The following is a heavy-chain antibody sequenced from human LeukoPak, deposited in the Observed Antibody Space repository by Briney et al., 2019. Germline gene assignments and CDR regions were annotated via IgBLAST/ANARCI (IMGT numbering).Heavy chain of an antibody. D-gene: IGHD2-15*01. Sequence: PSETLSLTCAVYGGSFSGYYWSWIRQPPGKGLEWIGEINHSGSTNYNPPLKSRVTISVDTSKNQFSLKLSSVTAADTAVYYCARRGFTYCSGGSCYGWFDPWGQGTLVTVSS. V-gene: IGHV4-34*01. J-gene: IGHJ5*02. CDR2: INHSGST. CDR3: ARRGFTYCSGGSCYGWFDP. CDR1: GGSFSGYY.